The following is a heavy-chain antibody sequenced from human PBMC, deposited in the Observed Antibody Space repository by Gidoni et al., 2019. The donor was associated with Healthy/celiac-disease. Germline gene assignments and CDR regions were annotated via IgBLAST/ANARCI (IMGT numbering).Heavy chain of an antibody. J-gene: IGHJ6*02. Sequence: EVQLVESGGGLVQPGGSLRLSCAAAGCAFSSDWMSWGRQAPGKGLELVANIKQDGSEKYYVDSVKGRFTISRDNAKNSLYLQMNSLRAEDTAVYYCARDSLEVPHGSGSPLGMDVWGQGTTVTVSS. CDR2: IKQDGSEK. D-gene: IGHD3-10*01. CDR3: ARDSLEVPHGSGSPLGMDV. CDR1: GCAFSSDW. V-gene: IGHV3-7*01.